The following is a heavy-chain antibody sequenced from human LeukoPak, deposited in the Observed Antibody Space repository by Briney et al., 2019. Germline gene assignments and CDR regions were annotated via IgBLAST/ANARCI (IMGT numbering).Heavy chain of an antibody. CDR2: INPNNGAT. CDR3: ATKSFDS. V-gene: IGHV1-2*02. Sequence: SVTVSCKASEYIFIDYFIHWVRQAPGQVPEWMGSINPNNGATTYAQQFQGRVTMTRDTSTSTGYMELSSLKSDDTAVYYCATKSFDSWGQGTLVTVSS. CDR1: EYIFIDYF. J-gene: IGHJ4*02.